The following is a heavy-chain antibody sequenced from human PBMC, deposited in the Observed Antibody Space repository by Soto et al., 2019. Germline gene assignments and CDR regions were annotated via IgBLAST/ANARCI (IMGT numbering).Heavy chain of an antibody. D-gene: IGHD3-10*01. CDR1: GFTFSSYA. Sequence: GGSLRLSCAASGFTFSSYAMSWVRQAPGKGLEWVSAISGSGGSTYYADSVKGRFTISRDNSKNTLYLQMNSLRAEDTAVYYCAKDSGGVLLWKKNAFDIWGQGTMVTVSS. CDR2: ISGSGGST. V-gene: IGHV3-23*01. CDR3: AKDSGGVLLWKKNAFDI. J-gene: IGHJ3*02.